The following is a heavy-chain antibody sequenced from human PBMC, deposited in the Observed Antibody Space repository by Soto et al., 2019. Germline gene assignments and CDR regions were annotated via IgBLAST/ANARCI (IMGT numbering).Heavy chain of an antibody. D-gene: IGHD2-8*01. CDR3: ARDRYCTNGVCYTDNWFDP. CDR1: GGTFSSYA. J-gene: IGHJ5*02. Sequence: SLKVSGKASGGTFSSYATSCVRQAPGQGLEWMGGIIPIFGTANYAQKFQGRVTITADESTSTAYMELSSLRSEDTAVYYCARDRYCTNGVCYTDNWFDPWGQGTLVTVSS. CDR2: IIPIFGTA. V-gene: IGHV1-69*13.